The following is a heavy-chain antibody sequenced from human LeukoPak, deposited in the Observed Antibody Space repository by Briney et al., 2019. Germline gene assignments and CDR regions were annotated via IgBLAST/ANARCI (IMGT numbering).Heavy chain of an antibody. CDR1: GYTFTSCD. D-gene: IGHD3-3*01. J-gene: IGHJ4*02. CDR3: ARGSTDDFWSGYYKYYFDY. V-gene: IGHV1-8*01. Sequence: ASVKVSCKASGYTFTSCDINWVRQATGQGLEWMGWMNPNSGNTGYAQKFQGRVTMTRNTSISTAYMELSSLISEDTAVYYCARGSTDDFWSGYYKYYFDYWGQGTLVTVSS. CDR2: MNPNSGNT.